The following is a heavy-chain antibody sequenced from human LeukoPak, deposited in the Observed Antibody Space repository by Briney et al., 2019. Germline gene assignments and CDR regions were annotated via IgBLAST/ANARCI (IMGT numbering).Heavy chain of an antibody. J-gene: IGHJ6*02. Sequence: GGSLRLSCAAAGFTFSSYAMSWVRQAPGKGLEWVAVISYDGSNKYYADSVKGRFTISRDNSKNTLYLQMNSLRAEDTAVYYCARDRVPAAIGYGMDVWGQGTTVTVSS. CDR2: ISYDGSNK. V-gene: IGHV3-30-3*01. D-gene: IGHD2-2*01. CDR1: GFTFSSYA. CDR3: ARDRVPAAIGYGMDV.